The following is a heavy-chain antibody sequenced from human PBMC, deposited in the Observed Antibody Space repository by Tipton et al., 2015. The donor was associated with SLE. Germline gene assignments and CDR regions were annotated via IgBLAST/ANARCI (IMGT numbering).Heavy chain of an antibody. CDR3: ARVSGGIAYMDV. CDR2: ISYTETT. Sequence: TLSLTCTVSGGSISGYHWSWLRQPPGKGLEWIGYISYTETTKYNPSLESRVIISLDTSRSQFSLRLSSVTAADTAVYYCARVSGGIAYMDVWGKGTTVTFSS. D-gene: IGHD6-13*01. V-gene: IGHV4-59*01. CDR1: GGSISGYH. J-gene: IGHJ6*03.